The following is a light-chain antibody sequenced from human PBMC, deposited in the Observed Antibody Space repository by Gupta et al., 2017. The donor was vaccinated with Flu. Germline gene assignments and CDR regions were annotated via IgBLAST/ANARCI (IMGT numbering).Light chain of an antibody. V-gene: IGKV3-20*01. Sequence: EVVLTQSPGTLSLSPGERATLSCRASQSVAYNYLSWYQQKPGQAPRLLIYAASSRATGIPDRFSGSGSGTXFTLTIXRREPEDFVVYYCHHESSSPITFGXGTKVYIK. CDR2: AAS. J-gene: IGKJ3*01. CDR1: QSVAYNY. CDR3: HHESSSPIT.